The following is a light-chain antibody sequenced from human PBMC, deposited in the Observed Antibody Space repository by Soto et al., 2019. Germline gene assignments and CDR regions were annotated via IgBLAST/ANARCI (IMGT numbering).Light chain of an antibody. J-gene: IGKJ5*01. Sequence: EIVMTQSPATLSVSPGERATLSGRATQGLGTTLAWYQQRPGQAPRLLIYGASTRATGIPARFSGSASGTEFTLTITSLQSEDFAVYYCQQYNYWPITFGQGTRLEIK. V-gene: IGKV3D-15*01. CDR2: GAS. CDR1: QGLGTT. CDR3: QQYNYWPIT.